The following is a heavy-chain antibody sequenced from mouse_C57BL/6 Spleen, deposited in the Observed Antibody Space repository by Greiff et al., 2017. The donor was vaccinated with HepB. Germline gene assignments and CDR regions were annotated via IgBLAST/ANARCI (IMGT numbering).Heavy chain of an antibody. D-gene: IGHD1-1*01. CDR3: TGGATVVAFDY. V-gene: IGHV6-3*01. Sequence: EVQGVESGGGLVQPGGSMKLSCVASGFTFSNYWMNWVRQSPEKGLEWVAQIRLKSDNYATHYAESVKGRFTISRDDSKSSVYLQMNNLRAEDTGIYYCTGGATVVAFDYWGQGTTLTVSS. CDR1: GFTFSNYW. J-gene: IGHJ2*01. CDR2: IRLKSDNYAT.